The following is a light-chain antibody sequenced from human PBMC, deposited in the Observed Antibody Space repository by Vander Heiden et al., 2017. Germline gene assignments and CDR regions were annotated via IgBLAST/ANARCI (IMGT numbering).Light chain of an antibody. CDR3: MQGTHWPPIT. Sequence: VVMTPSPPPLPATLGQPASISCTSRPSLAYSDGNTYLNWFHQRPGHSPSRLIYKVSTRNSGVPDGLSSSGSCSDFSLLISRVEAEDVGVYFCMQGTHWPPITFGQGTRLEIK. V-gene: IGKV2-30*01. J-gene: IGKJ5*01. CDR2: KVS. CDR1: PSLAYSDGNTY.